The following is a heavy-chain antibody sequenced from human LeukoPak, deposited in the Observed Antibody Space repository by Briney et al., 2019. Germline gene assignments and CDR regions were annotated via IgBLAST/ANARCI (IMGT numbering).Heavy chain of an antibody. CDR2: INPNSGGT. V-gene: IGHV1-2*02. CDR1: GYTFTGYY. CDR3: ARERTLTSCYDY. Sequence: ASVKVSCKASGYTFTGYYMHWVRQAPGQGLEWMGWINPNSGGTNYAQKFQGRVTMTRDTSVSTAYMELSRLRSDDTAVYYCARERTLTSCYDYWGQGTLVTVSS. J-gene: IGHJ4*02. D-gene: IGHD2-15*01.